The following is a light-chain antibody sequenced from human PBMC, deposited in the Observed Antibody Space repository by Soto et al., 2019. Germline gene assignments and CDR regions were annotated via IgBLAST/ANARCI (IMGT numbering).Light chain of an antibody. CDR1: QSIDTH. Sequence: DIRMTQSPSSLSSSVGDRVTIACRASQSIDTHLNWYQQHPGNDPNGLIYEASTRPSGVPSRFSGSGSGTEFTLTISGLQPDDSAAYYCQQTCSSPATFGQGTKVEIK. J-gene: IGKJ1*01. V-gene: IGKV1-39*01. CDR3: QQTCSSPAT. CDR2: EAS.